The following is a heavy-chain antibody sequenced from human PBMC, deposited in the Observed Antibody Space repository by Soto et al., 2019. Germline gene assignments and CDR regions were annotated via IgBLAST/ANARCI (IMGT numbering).Heavy chain of an antibody. CDR2: ISGSGGST. CDR1: GFTFSSYA. J-gene: IGHJ3*02. CDR3: ANSPEDPYGSGRTDAFDI. V-gene: IGHV3-23*01. D-gene: IGHD3-10*01. Sequence: GGSLRLSCAASGFTFSSYAMSWVRQAPGKGLEWVSAISGSGGSTYYADSVKGRFTISRDNSKNTLYLQMNSLRAEDTAVYYFANSPEDPYGSGRTDAFDIWGQGTMVTVSS.